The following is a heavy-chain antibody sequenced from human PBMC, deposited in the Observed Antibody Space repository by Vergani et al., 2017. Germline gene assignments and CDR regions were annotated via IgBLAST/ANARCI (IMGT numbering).Heavy chain of an antibody. CDR3: ASCIVDYGDYPTCAQFDY. D-gene: IGHD4-17*01. J-gene: IGHJ4*02. CDR1: GGSISSGGYY. CDR2: IYYSGST. V-gene: IGHV4-31*03. Sequence: QVQLQESGPGLVKPSQTLSLTCTVSGGSISSGGYYWSWIRQHPGKCLEWIGYIYYSGSTYYNPSLMSRVTISVDTSKNQFSLKLSSVTAAYTAVYYCASCIVDYGDYPTCAQFDYWGQGTLVTVSS.